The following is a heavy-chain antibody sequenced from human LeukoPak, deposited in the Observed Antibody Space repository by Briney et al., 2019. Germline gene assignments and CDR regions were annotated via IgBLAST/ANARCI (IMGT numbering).Heavy chain of an antibody. J-gene: IGHJ2*01. CDR3: ARGGGYFLDYGDYEGWYFDL. V-gene: IGHV3-13*05. Sequence: GGSLTLSCAASGFTFSSYDMHWLRQATGKGLEWVSAIGTAGDLYYPGSVKGRFTISRENAKNSLYLQMNSLRAGDTAVYYCARGGGYFLDYGDYEGWYFDLWGRGTLVTVSS. CDR1: GFTFSSYD. CDR2: IGTAGDL. D-gene: IGHD4-17*01.